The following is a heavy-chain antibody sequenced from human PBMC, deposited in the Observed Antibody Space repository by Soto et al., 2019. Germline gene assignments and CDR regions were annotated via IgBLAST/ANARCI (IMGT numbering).Heavy chain of an antibody. CDR3: ARGVFFRWVY. D-gene: IGHD2-8*01. Sequence: SETLSLTCAVSGGSISTDYWWSWVRQSPGKALEWIGGVHHSGTTNYIQSPKGRVTRSVDKSGKQVSLELTSVSAADTGVYYCARGVFFRWVYWGQGTLVTVSS. CDR1: GGSISTDYW. V-gene: IGHV4-4*02. J-gene: IGHJ4*02. CDR2: VHHSGTT.